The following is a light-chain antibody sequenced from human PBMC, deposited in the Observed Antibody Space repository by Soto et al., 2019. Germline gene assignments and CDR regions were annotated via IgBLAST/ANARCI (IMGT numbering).Light chain of an antibody. CDR3: QQFGISPRT. Sequence: EIVLTQSPGTLSLFPGERATLSCRACQTISSSFVAWYQQKPGQAPRLLIYGSSTRATGIPDRFSGSGSGTDFTLTITRLDPEDFAVYYCQQFGISPRTFGQGTKLE. CDR2: GSS. V-gene: IGKV3-20*01. J-gene: IGKJ2*01. CDR1: QTISSSF.